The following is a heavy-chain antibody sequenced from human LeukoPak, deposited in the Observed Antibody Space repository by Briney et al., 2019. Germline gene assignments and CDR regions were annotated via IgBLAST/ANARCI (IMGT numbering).Heavy chain of an antibody. D-gene: IGHD6-13*01. CDR3: ARDGVENSSWYPLDS. Sequence: SETLSVTCTVSGASISSYYWSWVRQPAGEGLEWIGRIYTSGSTNYKPSLKSRVTMSVDTSKNQFSLKLTSVTAADTAVYYCARDGVENSSWYPLDSWGPGTLVTVSS. J-gene: IGHJ4*02. V-gene: IGHV4-4*07. CDR1: GASISSYY. CDR2: IYTSGST.